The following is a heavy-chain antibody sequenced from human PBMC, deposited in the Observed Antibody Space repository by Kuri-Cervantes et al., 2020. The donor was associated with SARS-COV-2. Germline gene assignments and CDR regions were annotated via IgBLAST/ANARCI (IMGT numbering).Heavy chain of an antibody. V-gene: IGHV1-24*01. D-gene: IGHD6-19*01. Sequence: ASVKVSCKVSGYTLTELSMHWVRQAPGKGLEWMGGFDPEDGETTYAQKFQGRVTMTEDTSTDTAYMELSSLRSEDTAVYYCAKDKDGGAVACYWGQGTLVTVSS. J-gene: IGHJ4*02. CDR1: GYTLTELS. CDR2: FDPEDGET. CDR3: AKDKDGGAVACY.